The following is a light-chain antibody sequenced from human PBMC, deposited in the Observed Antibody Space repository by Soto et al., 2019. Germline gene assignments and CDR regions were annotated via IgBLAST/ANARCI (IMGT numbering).Light chain of an antibody. CDR2: DAS. V-gene: IGKV1-5*01. J-gene: IGKJ1*01. Sequence: DIQMTQSPSTLSASVGDRVPITCRARQSISSWLAWYQQKPGKAPKLLIYDASSLESGVPSRVSGSGSGTEFTLTISSLQPDDFATYYCQQYNSYWTFGKGTKVEIK. CDR1: QSISSW. CDR3: QQYNSYWT.